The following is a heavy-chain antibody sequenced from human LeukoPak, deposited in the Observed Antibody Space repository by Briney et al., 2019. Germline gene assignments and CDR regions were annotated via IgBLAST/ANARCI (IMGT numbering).Heavy chain of an antibody. CDR3: AAYPPFGIAARPSTGEVYLDY. D-gene: IGHD6-6*01. CDR2: INPNSGGT. J-gene: IGHJ4*02. V-gene: IGHV1-2*06. Sequence: ASVKVSCKASGYTFTGYCMHWVRQAPGQGLEWMGRINPNSGGTNYAQKFQGRVTMTRDTSISTAYMELSRLRSDDTAVYYCAAYPPFGIAARPSTGEVYLDYWGQGTLVTVSS. CDR1: GYTFTGYC.